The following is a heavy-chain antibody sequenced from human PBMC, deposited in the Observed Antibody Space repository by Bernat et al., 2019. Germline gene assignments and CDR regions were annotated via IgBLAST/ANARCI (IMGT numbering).Heavy chain of an antibody. CDR1: GGSISSYY. CDR3: ARALYSGYELDY. D-gene: IGHD5-12*01. CDR2: IYYSGST. Sequence: QVQLQESGPGLVKPSETLSLTCTVSGGSISSYYWSWIRQPSGKGLEWSGYIYYSGSTNYNPSLKSRVTISVDTSKNQFCLKLSDVTAADPAVYYCARALYSGYELDYWGQGTLVTVSS. V-gene: IGHV4-59*01. J-gene: IGHJ4*02.